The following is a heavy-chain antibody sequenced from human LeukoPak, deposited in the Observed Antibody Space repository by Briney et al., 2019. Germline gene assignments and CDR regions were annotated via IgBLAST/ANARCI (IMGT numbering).Heavy chain of an antibody. CDR2: ISSSSRYI. Sequence: GGSLRLSCAASGFTFSSDSMNSVRDAPGKGLWWVSSISSSSRYIYYADSVKGRFTISRDNAKNSLYLQMNSLRDEDTAVYYCARAKGAVGDAIDYWGQGTLVTVSS. V-gene: IGHV3-21*01. J-gene: IGHJ4*02. D-gene: IGHD1-26*01. CDR1: GFTFSSDS. CDR3: ARAKGAVGDAIDY.